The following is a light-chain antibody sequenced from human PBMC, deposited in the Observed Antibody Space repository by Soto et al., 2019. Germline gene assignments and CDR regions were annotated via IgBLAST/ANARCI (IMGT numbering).Light chain of an antibody. CDR2: DVS. V-gene: IGLV2-14*01. CDR3: SLYTASSTYV. J-gene: IGLJ1*01. Sequence: QSALTQRASVSGSPGQSITISCTGTSSDVGGYNYVSWYQQHPGKAPKLMIYDVSNRPSGISNRFSGSKSGNTASLTISGLQAEDEADYYCSLYTASSTYVFGTGTKVTVL. CDR1: SSDVGGYNY.